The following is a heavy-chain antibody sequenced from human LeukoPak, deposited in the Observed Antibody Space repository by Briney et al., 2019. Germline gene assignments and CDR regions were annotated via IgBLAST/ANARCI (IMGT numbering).Heavy chain of an antibody. Sequence: SQTLSLTCTVSGGSISSGSYYWSWIRQPAGKGLEWIGRIYTSGSTNYNPSLKSRVTISVDTSKNQFSLKLSSVTAADTAVYYCARDLTDGDSFDYWGQGTLVTVSS. CDR3: ARDLTDGDSFDY. J-gene: IGHJ4*02. V-gene: IGHV4-61*02. D-gene: IGHD3-16*01. CDR2: IYTSGST. CDR1: GGSISSGSYY.